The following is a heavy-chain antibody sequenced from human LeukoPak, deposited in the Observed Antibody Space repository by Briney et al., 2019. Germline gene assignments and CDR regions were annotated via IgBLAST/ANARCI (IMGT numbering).Heavy chain of an antibody. D-gene: IGHD4-17*01. CDR2: IMPLFGTA. V-gene: IGHV1-69*05. CDR3: ARDVHGDYGSGWFDP. Sequence: SVKVSCKTSGGTFNNSAISCVRQAPGQGLEWLGGIMPLFGTAGYAQKFQGRVTITKDESTRTVYLELTSLTSDDTAVYYCARDVHGDYGSGWFDPWGQGTLVSVSS. J-gene: IGHJ5*02. CDR1: GGTFNNSA.